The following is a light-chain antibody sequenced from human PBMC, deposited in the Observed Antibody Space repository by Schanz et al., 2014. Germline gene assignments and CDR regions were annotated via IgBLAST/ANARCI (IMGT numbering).Light chain of an antibody. CDR1: SSDVGSYNL. V-gene: IGLV2-14*02. CDR3: SSYTSSSWV. CDR2: EGS. J-gene: IGLJ3*02. Sequence: QSALTQPASVSGSPGHSITISCTGTSSDVGSYNLVSWYQHHPGKAPKLMIYEGSKRPSGVPDRFSGSKSGNTASLTVSGLQAEDEADYYCSSYTSSSWVFGGGTKVTVL.